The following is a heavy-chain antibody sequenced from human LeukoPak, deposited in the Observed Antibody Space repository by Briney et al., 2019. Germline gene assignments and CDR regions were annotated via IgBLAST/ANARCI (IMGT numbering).Heavy chain of an antibody. CDR1: GFTFSNFG. V-gene: IGHV3-48*01. J-gene: IGHJ4*02. CDR2: IGSSATVT. CDR3: ARGIAGRIATFGVIRGGYFDY. D-gene: IGHD3-3*01. Sequence: PGGSLTLSCAASGFTFSNFGLNWVRQAPGRGLEWVSYIGSSATVTNYADAVEGRFTISRDNAAKSLYLQMDSLRVEDTAVYYCARGIAGRIATFGVIRGGYFDYWGQGTLVAVSS.